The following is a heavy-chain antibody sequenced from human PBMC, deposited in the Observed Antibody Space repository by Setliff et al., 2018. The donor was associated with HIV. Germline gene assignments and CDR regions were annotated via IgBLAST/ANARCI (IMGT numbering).Heavy chain of an antibody. CDR1: GGSFSDYY. J-gene: IGHJ4*02. D-gene: IGHD3-22*01. CDR2: VNRGRRT. CDR3: AREIPYSYGGRGHPL. Sequence: SETLSLTCALYGGSFSDYYWSWIRQPPGMGLEWIGEVNRGRRTNYNSSLKSRVTISIDTSRNQFSLTVSSVTAADTAVYYCAREIPYSYGGRGHPLWGRGTLVTV. V-gene: IGHV4-34*01.